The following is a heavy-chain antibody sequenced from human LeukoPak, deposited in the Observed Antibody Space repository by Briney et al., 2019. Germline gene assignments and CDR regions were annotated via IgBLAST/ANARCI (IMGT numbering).Heavy chain of an antibody. Sequence: SETLSLTCTVSGGSISTYYWSWIRQPAGKGLEWIWRIYPSGSTNYNPSLKRRVTMSVDTSKNQFSLKLSSVTAADTAVYYCARDKAATGTYNWFDPWGQGTLVTVSS. V-gene: IGHV4-4*07. CDR1: GGSISTYY. CDR2: IYPSGST. CDR3: ARDKAATGTYNWFDP. D-gene: IGHD4-17*01. J-gene: IGHJ5*02.